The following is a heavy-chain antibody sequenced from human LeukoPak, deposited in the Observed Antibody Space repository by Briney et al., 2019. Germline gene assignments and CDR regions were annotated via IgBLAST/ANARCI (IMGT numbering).Heavy chain of an antibody. CDR1: GFTFSRHW. V-gene: IGHV3-7*01. D-gene: IGHD2-8*02. Sequence: GGSLRLSCATSGFTFSRHWMSWVRQAPGKGPEWVANIKQDGSERYYVHSVKGRFTISRDNAKNSLYLQTNSLRAEDTAVYYCARDGGHSTDLDYWGQGIPVTVSS. CDR2: IKQDGSER. CDR3: ARDGGHSTDLDY. J-gene: IGHJ4*02.